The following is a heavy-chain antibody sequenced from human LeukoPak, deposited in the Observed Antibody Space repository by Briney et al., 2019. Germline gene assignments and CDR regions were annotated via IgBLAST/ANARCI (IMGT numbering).Heavy chain of an antibody. D-gene: IGHD3-10*01. V-gene: IGHV1-2*04. CDR3: ARGGLYYYGSGSYEDAFDI. J-gene: IGHJ3*02. CDR1: GYTFTGYY. Sequence: ASVKVSCKASGYTFTGYYMHWVRQAPGQGLEWMGWINPNSGGTNYAQKFQGWVTMTRDTSISTAYMELSRLRSDDTAVYYCARGGLYYYGSGSYEDAFDIWGQGTMVTVSS. CDR2: INPNSGGT.